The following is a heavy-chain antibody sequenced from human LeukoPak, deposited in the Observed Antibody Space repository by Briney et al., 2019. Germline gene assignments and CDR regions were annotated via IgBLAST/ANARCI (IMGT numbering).Heavy chain of an antibody. V-gene: IGHV3-7*01. J-gene: IGHJ4*02. CDR2: IKQDGSEK. CDR1: GFTFSSYW. Sequence: GGSLRLSCAASGFTFSSYWMSWVRQAPGKGREWVANIKQDGSEKYYVDSVKGRFTISRDNAKNSLYLQMNSLRAEDTAVYYCARPYYDIWSGYLCYFDYWGQGTLVTVSS. D-gene: IGHD3-3*01. CDR3: ARPYYDIWSGYLCYFDY.